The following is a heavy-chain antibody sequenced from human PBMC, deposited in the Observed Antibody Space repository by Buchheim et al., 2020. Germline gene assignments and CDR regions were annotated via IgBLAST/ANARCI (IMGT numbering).Heavy chain of an antibody. CDR2: IHGGGAT. J-gene: IGHJ4*02. Sequence: EVHLVEFGGDLVQPGESLRLSCAASGFTVNNKYMTWVRQAPGKGLECVSIIHGGGATYYAESVKGRFTISRDNSRNILYLHMNSLRVEDTAVYYCASRPDGDYPSFDFWGLGTL. V-gene: IGHV3-66*01. CDR3: ASRPDGDYPSFDF. D-gene: IGHD4-17*01. CDR1: GFTVNNKY.